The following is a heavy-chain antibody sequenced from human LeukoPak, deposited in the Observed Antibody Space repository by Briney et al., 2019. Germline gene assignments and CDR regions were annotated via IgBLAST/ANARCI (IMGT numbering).Heavy chain of an antibody. CDR1: GGSISSYY. J-gene: IGHJ4*02. V-gene: IGHV4-4*07. Sequence: PSETLSPTCTVSGGSISSYYWSWIRQPAGKGLEWIGRIYTSGSTNYNPSLKSRVTMSVDTSKNQFSLKLSSVTAADTAVYYCARDEYYYGSGSYNYFDYWGQGTLVTVSS. CDR2: IYTSGST. D-gene: IGHD3-10*01. CDR3: ARDEYYYGSGSYNYFDY.